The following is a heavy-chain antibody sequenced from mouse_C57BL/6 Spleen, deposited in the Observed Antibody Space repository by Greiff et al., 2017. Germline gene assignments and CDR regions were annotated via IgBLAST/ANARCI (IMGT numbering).Heavy chain of an antibody. V-gene: IGHV10-1*01. D-gene: IGHD1-1*01. CDR2: ISSKSNNYAT. CDR1: GFSFNTYA. CDR3: VRGDYYGSNGY. Sequence: EVQGVESGGGLVQPKGSLKLSCAASGFSFNTYAMNWVRQAPGKGLEWVARISSKSNNYATYYADSVKARFTISRENSESMLYMQMNNLKTEDTAMYYCVRGDYYGSNGYWGQGTMVTVSA. J-gene: IGHJ3*01.